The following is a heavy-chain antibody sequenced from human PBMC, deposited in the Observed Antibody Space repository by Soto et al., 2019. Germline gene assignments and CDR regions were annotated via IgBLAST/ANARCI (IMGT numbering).Heavy chain of an antibody. Sequence: GESLKISCKASGYIFIDYWIGWVRQMPGKGLEWMGIVYPRDSDTRYSPSFQGQVTISADRSTGTALPQWRSLKASDTALYYCARPPLPGYSIHFNSWGQGTLVTVSS. D-gene: IGHD2-15*01. CDR3: ARPPLPGYSIHFNS. J-gene: IGHJ4*02. CDR2: VYPRDSDT. V-gene: IGHV5-51*01. CDR1: GYIFIDYW.